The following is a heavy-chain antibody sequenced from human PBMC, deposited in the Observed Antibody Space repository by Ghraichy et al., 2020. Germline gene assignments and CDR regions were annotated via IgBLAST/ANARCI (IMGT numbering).Heavy chain of an antibody. Sequence: GESLNISCKGSGYSFTSYWIGWVRQMPGKGLEWMGIIYPGDSDTRYSPSFQGQVTISADKSISTAYLQWSSLKASDTAMYYCARPHYDFWSGYPGDWYFDLWGRGTLVTVSS. CDR3: ARPHYDFWSGYPGDWYFDL. CDR2: IYPGDSDT. V-gene: IGHV5-51*01. J-gene: IGHJ2*01. CDR1: GYSFTSYW. D-gene: IGHD3-3*01.